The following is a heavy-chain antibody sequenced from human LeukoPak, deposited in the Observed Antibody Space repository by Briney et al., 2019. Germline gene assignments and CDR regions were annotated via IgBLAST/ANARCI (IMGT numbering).Heavy chain of an antibody. Sequence: ASVKVSCKASGYTFTGYYMHWVRQAPGQGLEWMGWINPNSGGTNYAQKFQGRVTMTRDTSISTAYMELSRLRSDDTAVYYCARDGNGYEGGRAFDIWGQGTMVTVSS. D-gene: IGHD5-12*01. J-gene: IGHJ3*02. CDR3: ARDGNGYEGGRAFDI. CDR1: GYTFTGYY. V-gene: IGHV1-2*02. CDR2: INPNSGGT.